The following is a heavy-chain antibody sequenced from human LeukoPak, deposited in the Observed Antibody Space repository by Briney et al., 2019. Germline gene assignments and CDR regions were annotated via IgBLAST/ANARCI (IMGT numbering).Heavy chain of an antibody. D-gene: IGHD6-13*01. CDR2: TYYRSKWYD. V-gene: IGHV6-1*01. J-gene: IGHJ6*03. Sequence: SQTLSLTCAISEYSVSSNSAAWNWIRQSPSRGLEWLGRTYYRSKWYDDYAVSVKSLITINADTSKNQFSLQLNSVTPEDSAVYFCARGPQLVGYYYIDVWGKGTTVTVSS. CDR1: EYSVSSNSAA. CDR3: ARGPQLVGYYYIDV.